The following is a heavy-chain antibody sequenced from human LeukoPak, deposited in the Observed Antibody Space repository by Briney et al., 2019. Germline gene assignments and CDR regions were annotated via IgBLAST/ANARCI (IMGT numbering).Heavy chain of an antibody. CDR1: GVSISSYY. V-gene: IGHV4-59*08. Sequence: SETLSLTCTVSGVSISSYYWSWIRQPPGKRLDWIGYIYYSGSTNYNPSLKSRVTISVDTSKNQFSLKLSSVTAADTALYYCARHDLDWGSFGHWGQGTLVTVSS. J-gene: IGHJ4*02. D-gene: IGHD3-16*01. CDR3: ARHDLDWGSFGH. CDR2: IYYSGST.